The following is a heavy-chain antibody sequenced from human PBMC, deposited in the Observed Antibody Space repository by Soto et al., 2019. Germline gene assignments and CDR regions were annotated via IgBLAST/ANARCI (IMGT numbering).Heavy chain of an antibody. J-gene: IGHJ4*02. CDR1: GFSFRSYG. CDR3: SPGSYSSGWYFDY. Sequence: GGSLRLSCAASGFSFRSYGMHWVRQAPGKGLEWVAFISYDGSNKYYADSVKGRFTISRDNSKNTLYLQMNSLRAEDTAVYYCSPGSYSSGWYFDYWGQGTQVTVSS. D-gene: IGHD6-19*01. V-gene: IGHV3-30*03. CDR2: ISYDGSNK.